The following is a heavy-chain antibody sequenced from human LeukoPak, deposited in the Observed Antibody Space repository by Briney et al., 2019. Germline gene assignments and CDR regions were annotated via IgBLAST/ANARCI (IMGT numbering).Heavy chain of an antibody. CDR1: GGSVSSYY. V-gene: IGHV4-4*07. Sequence: SETLSLTCSVSGGSVSSYYWSWIRQPAGKGLEWIGRIYPSGTTHYNPSLKSRVTMSVDTSKNQFSLKLTSVTAADTAVYYCARRQGYGDWYYFDYWGQGTLVTVSS. CDR2: IYPSGTT. J-gene: IGHJ4*02. D-gene: IGHD4-17*01. CDR3: ARRQGYGDWYYFDY.